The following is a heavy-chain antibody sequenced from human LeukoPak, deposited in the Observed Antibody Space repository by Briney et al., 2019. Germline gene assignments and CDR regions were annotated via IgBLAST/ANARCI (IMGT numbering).Heavy chain of an antibody. CDR3: ARDESGDFWHWFDP. CDR2: FDPEDAET. J-gene: IGHJ5*02. CDR1: GYTLTELS. D-gene: IGHD3-3*01. V-gene: IGHV1-24*01. Sequence: ASVKVSCKVSGYTLTELSMHWVRQAPGKGLEWMGGFDPEDAETIYAQKFQGRVTMTEDTSTDTAYMELSSLRSEDTAVYYCARDESGDFWHWFDPWGQGTLVTVSS.